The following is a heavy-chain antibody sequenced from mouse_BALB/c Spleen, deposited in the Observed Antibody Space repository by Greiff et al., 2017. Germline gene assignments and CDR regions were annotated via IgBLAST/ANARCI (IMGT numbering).Heavy chain of an antibody. CDR3: ARGSYGNYAWFAY. D-gene: IGHD2-1*01. J-gene: IGHJ3*01. V-gene: IGHV2-9*02. Sequence: VQLVESGPGLVAPSQSLSITCTVSGFSLTSYGVHWVRQPPGKGLEWLGVIWAGGSTNYNSALMSRLSISKDNSKSQVFLKMNSLQTDDTAMYYCARGSYGNYAWFAYWGQGTLVTVSA. CDR1: GFSLTSYG. CDR2: IWAGGST.